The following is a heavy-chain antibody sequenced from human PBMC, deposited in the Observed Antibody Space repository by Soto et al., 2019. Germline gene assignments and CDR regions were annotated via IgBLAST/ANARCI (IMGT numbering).Heavy chain of an antibody. CDR2: IYTSGST. V-gene: IGHV4-4*07. CDR1: GGSISSYY. Sequence: SETLSLTCTVSGGSISSYYWSWIRQPAGKGLEWIGRIYTSGSTNYNPSLKSRVTMSVDTSKNQFSLKLSSVTAADTAVYYCARDRATVTTLWFDPWGQGTLVTVSS. CDR3: ARDRATVTTLWFDP. J-gene: IGHJ5*02. D-gene: IGHD4-17*01.